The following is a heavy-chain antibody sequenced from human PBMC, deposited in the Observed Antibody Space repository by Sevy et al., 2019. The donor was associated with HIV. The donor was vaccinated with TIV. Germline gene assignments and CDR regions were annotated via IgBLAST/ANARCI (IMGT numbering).Heavy chain of an antibody. V-gene: IGHV3-21*01. D-gene: IGHD3-16*01. J-gene: IGHJ3*02. CDR3: ARRGGLTDEGFDI. Sequence: GESLKISCAASGFTFISFTMNWVRQAPGKGLEWVSSISNSPSYIYYADSVKGRFTISRDNAKNALYLQMDSLRVEDAAGYYCARRGGLTDEGFDIWGQGTMVTVSS. CDR1: GFTFISFT. CDR2: ISNSPSYI.